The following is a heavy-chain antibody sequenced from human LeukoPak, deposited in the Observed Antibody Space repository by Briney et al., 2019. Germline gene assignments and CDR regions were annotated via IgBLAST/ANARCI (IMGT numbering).Heavy chain of an antibody. V-gene: IGHV3-9*01. J-gene: IGHJ4*02. CDR1: GFTFDDYA. CDR3: AKDSFALGTLYYFDY. CDR2: ISWNSGSI. D-gene: IGHD1-1*01. Sequence: PGRSLRLSCAASGFTFDDYAMHWVRQAPGKGLEWVSGISWNSGSIGYADSVKGRFTISRDNAKNSLYLQVNSLRAEDTALYYCAKDSFALGTLYYFDYWGQGTLVTVSS.